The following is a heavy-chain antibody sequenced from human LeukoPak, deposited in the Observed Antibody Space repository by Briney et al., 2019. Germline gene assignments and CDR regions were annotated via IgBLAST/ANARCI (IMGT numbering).Heavy chain of an antibody. CDR3: ARGTSIAARRPYYYYYLDV. D-gene: IGHD6-6*01. J-gene: IGHJ6*03. V-gene: IGHV4-34*01. CDR1: GGSFSGYY. Sequence: PSETLSLTCAVYGGSFSGYYWSWIRQPPGKGLGWIGEINHSGSTNYNPSLKSRVTISVDTSKNQFSLKLSSVTAADTAVYYCARGTSIAARRPYYYYYLDVWGKGTTVTVSS. CDR2: INHSGST.